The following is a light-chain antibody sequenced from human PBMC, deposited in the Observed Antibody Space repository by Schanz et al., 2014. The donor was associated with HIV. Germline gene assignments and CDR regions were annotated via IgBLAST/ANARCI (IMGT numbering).Light chain of an antibody. Sequence: EIVMTQSPATLSVSPGGRATLFCRASQSVSSNLAWYQHKPSQAPRLLIHGTSSRATDIPARFSGSGSGSDFTLTISSLQSEDFAVYYCLQYDNWPRTFGQGTKVEIK. CDR3: LQYDNWPRT. V-gene: IGKV3-15*01. CDR1: QSVSSN. J-gene: IGKJ1*01. CDR2: GTS.